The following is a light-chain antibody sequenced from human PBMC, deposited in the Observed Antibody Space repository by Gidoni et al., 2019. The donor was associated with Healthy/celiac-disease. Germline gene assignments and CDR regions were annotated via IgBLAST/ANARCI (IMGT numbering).Light chain of an antibody. CDR1: KLGDKY. CDR3: QAWDSSTGV. V-gene: IGLV3-1*01. CDR2: QDS. J-gene: IGLJ2*01. Sequence: STELTQPPSVSVSPGQTASITCSGDKLGDKYACWYQQKPGQSPVLVIYQDSKRPSGIPERLSGSNSGNTATLTISGTQAMDEADYYCQAWDSSTGVFGGGTKLTVL.